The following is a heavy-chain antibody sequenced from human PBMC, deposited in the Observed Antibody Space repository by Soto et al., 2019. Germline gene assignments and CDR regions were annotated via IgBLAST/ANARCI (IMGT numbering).Heavy chain of an antibody. CDR2: ITSDSSTR. J-gene: IGHJ3*02. Sequence: PGGSLRLSCAASGFTFSSYSMNWVRQAPGKGLEWISYITSDSSTRHYADSVKGRFTISRDNAKNSLYLQMNSLRAEDTAVYYCARGDYYDISGPFSDAFDIWGQGTMVTVSS. D-gene: IGHD3-22*01. CDR1: GFTFSSYS. V-gene: IGHV3-48*04. CDR3: ARGDYYDISGPFSDAFDI.